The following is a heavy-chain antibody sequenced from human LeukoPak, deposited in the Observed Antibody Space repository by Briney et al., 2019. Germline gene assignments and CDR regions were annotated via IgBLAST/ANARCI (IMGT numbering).Heavy chain of an antibody. D-gene: IGHD3/OR15-3a*01. V-gene: IGHV3-7*04. CDR1: GFTFTNDF. CDR2: MRVDGTDI. Sequence: GGSLRLSCAASGFTFTNDFMTWVRQAPGKGLEWVANMRVDGTDIHYVDSVKGRFTISSDNARNSLYLQMYTLRAEDTAVYYCARGRGWTYDSWGRGTLVTVSS. J-gene: IGHJ4*02. CDR3: ARGRGWTYDS.